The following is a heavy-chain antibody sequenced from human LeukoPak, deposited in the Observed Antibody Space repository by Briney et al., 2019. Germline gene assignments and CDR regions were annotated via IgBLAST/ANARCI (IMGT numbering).Heavy chain of an antibody. V-gene: IGHV3-30*03. CDR3: ALSSGWPFDY. CDR2: ISYDGGKK. D-gene: IGHD6-19*01. J-gene: IGHJ4*02. CDR1: GFTFRDYG. Sequence: GGSLRLSCAASGFTFRDYGVHWVRQTPGKGLEWVAVISYDGGKKYYADSVKGRFTIPRDNSKNTVDLQMNSLRAEDTAVYYCALSSGWPFDYWGQGTLVTVSS.